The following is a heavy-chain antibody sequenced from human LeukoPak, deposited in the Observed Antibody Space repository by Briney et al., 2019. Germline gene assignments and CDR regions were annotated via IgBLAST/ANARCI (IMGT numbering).Heavy chain of an antibody. V-gene: IGHV4-31*03. CDR2: IYYSGST. D-gene: IGHD3-22*01. Sequence: SETLSLTCTVSGGSISSGGYYWSWLRQHPGTGLEWIGYIYYSGSTYYNPSLKSRVTISVDTSKNQFSLKLSSVTAADTAVYYCARGSGYYLPFDYWGQGTLVTVSS. J-gene: IGHJ4*02. CDR3: ARGSGYYLPFDY. CDR1: GGSISSGGYY.